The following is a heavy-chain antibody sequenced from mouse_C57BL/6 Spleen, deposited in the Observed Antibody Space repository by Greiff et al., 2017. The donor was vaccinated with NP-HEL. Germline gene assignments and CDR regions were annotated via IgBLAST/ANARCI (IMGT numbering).Heavy chain of an antibody. V-gene: IGHV1-64*01. Sequence: PGQGLEWIGMMHPNSGSTNYNEKFKSKATLTVDKSSSTAYMQLSSLTSEDSAVYYCARVTGSWGQGTTLTVSS. CDR3: ARVTGS. D-gene: IGHD4-1*01. CDR2: MHPNSGST. J-gene: IGHJ2*01.